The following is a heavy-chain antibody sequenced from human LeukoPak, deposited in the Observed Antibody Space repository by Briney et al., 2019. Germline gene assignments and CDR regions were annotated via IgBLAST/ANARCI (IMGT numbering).Heavy chain of an antibody. CDR3: ARSRSSSSWYRPYYYGMDV. CDR2: IYYSGST. V-gene: IGHV4-59*08. D-gene: IGHD6-13*01. Sequence: SETLSLTCTVSGGSISSYYWSWIRQPPGKGLEWVGYIYYSGSTNYNPSLKSRVTISVDTPKNQFSLKLSSVTAADTAVYYCARSRSSSSWYRPYYYGMDVWGQGTTVTVSS. J-gene: IGHJ6*02. CDR1: GGSISSYY.